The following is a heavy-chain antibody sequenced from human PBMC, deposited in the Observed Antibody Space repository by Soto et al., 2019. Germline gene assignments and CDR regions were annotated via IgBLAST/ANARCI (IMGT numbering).Heavy chain of an antibody. J-gene: IGHJ4*02. CDR2: INDNGGST. V-gene: IGHV3-23*01. D-gene: IGHD1-7*01. CDR3: AKRSVSGTYSPFDY. CDR1: GFTFSNYA. Sequence: GGSLRLSCVAPGFTFSNYALSWVRQPAGKGLEWISAINDNGGSTYHADSVKGRFTISRDNSKNTLYLQMNSLRSEDTAIYYCAKRSVSGTYSPFDYWGQGTLVTVSS.